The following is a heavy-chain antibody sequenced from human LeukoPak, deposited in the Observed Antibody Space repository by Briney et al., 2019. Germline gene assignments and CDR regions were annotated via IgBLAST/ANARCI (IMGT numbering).Heavy chain of an antibody. D-gene: IGHD3-22*01. V-gene: IGHV3-7*01. CDR2: IIKDGSEK. J-gene: IGHJ4*02. Sequence: PGGSLRLSCAASGFTFSSSWMFWVRQAPGKGLEWVANIIKDGSEKDYADSVKGRFIISRDNAENSLSLQMNSLRAEDTAVYYCASTPRDYYDSSGDYWGQGTLVTVSS. CDR1: GFTFSSSW. CDR3: ASTPRDYYDSSGDY.